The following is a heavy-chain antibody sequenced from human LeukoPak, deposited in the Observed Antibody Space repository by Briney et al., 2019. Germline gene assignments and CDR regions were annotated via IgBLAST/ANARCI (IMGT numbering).Heavy chain of an antibody. Sequence: GASVKVSCKASGYTFTSYGISWVRQAPGQGLEWMGWISAYNGNTSYAQKLQGRVTMTTDTSTSTAYMELRSLRSDDTAVYYCARMVYDSSGYSTPHPDYWGQGTLVTVSS. CDR2: ISAYNGNT. CDR3: ARMVYDSSGYSTPHPDY. V-gene: IGHV1-18*01. CDR1: GYTFTSYG. D-gene: IGHD3-22*01. J-gene: IGHJ4*02.